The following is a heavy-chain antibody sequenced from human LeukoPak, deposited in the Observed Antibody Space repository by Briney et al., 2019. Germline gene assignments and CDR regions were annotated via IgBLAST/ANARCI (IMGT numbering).Heavy chain of an antibody. CDR1: GITFGSYW. V-gene: IGHV3-7*05. CDR3: ARGRMAVAGSYEY. Sequence: GGSLRLSCAASGITFGSYWMTWVRPAPGKGLECVANIKPDGSEKHYVDSVEGRFTISRDNAKNSLFLEMNSLRAEDTAVYYCARGRMAVAGSYEYWGQGTLVTVSS. CDR2: IKPDGSEK. J-gene: IGHJ4*02. D-gene: IGHD6-19*01.